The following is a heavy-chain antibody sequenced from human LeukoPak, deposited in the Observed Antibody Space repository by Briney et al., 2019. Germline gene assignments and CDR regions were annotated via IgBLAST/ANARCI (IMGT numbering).Heavy chain of an antibody. CDR1: GGSISSGGYY. Sequence: PSETLSLTCTVSGGSISSGGYYWSWIRQHPGKGLEWIGYIYYSGSTYYNPSLKSRVTISVDTSKNQFSLKLSSVTAADTAVYYCVRSGPYDFYYPWGQGTLVTVSP. CDR3: VRSGPYDFYYP. J-gene: IGHJ5*02. CDR2: IYYSGST. V-gene: IGHV4-31*03. D-gene: IGHD3-3*01.